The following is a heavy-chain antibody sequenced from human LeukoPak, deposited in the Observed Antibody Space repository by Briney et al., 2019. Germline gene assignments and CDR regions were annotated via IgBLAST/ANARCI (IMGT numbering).Heavy chain of an antibody. D-gene: IGHD3-22*01. CDR1: GYSFNTYW. CDR3: ARLINPYYYDSSGYYCDY. Sequence: GESLKISCKGSGYSFNTYWIGWVRQMPGKGLEWWGIIYPGDSDTRYSPSFQGQVTISADKSISTAYLQWSSLKASDTAMYYCARLINPYYYDSSGYYCDYWGQGTMVTVSS. J-gene: IGHJ4*02. CDR2: IYPGDSDT. V-gene: IGHV5-51*01.